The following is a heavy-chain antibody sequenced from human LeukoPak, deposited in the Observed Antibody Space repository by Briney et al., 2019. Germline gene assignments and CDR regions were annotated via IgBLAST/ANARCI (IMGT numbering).Heavy chain of an antibody. J-gene: IGHJ5*02. CDR3: ARFPRGGMFDP. V-gene: IGHV1-69*13. Sequence: ASVKVSCKASGGTFISYAISWVRQAPGQGLEWMGGIIPIFGTANYAQKFQGRVTITADESTSTAYMELSSLRSEDTAVYYCARFPRGGMFDPWGQGTLVTVSS. CDR2: IIPIFGTA. CDR1: GGTFISYA. D-gene: IGHD3-16*01.